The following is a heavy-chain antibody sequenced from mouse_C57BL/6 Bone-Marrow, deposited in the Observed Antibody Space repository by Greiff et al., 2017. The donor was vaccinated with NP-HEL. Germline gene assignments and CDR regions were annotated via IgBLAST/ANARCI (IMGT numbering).Heavy chain of an antibody. CDR2: INPSTGGT. CDR3: ARSLRLLRAD. J-gene: IGHJ3*01. D-gene: IGHD3-2*02. CDR1: GYSFTGYY. Sequence: EVQLQQSGPELVKPGASVKISCKASGYSFTGYYMNWVKQSPEKSLEWIGEINPSTGGTTYNQKFTAKATLTVDKSSSTAYMQLKSLTSEDSAVYYCARSLRLLRADWGQGTLVTVSA. V-gene: IGHV1-42*01.